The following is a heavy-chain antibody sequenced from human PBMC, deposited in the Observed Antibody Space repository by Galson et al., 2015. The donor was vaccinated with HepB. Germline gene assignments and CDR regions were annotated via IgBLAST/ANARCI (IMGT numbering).Heavy chain of an antibody. J-gene: IGHJ6*02. V-gene: IGHV3-7*03. D-gene: IGHD4-17*01. Sequence: SLRLSCAASGFTFSDYWMSWVRQAPGKGLEWVANIKEDGSEKYYVDSVKGRFTISRDNAKKSLYLRMNSLRAEDTAVYYCARATYGDHYYSMDVWGQGTTVTVSS. CDR3: ARATYGDHYYSMDV. CDR1: GFTFSDYW. CDR2: IKEDGSEK.